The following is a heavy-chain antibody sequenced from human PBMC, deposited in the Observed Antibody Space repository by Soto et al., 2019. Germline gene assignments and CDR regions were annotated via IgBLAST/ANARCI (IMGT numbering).Heavy chain of an antibody. J-gene: IGHJ4*02. CDR1: GGSINGYY. Sequence: QVQLQESGPGLVKPSETLSLTCTVSGGSINGYYWSWIRQPPGKGLEWIGYICYSGSTNYNPSLKSRLTLSVETSKNQFSVEVSSVTAADTAVYYCERDWGGGTFDYWGQGTLVTVSS. CDR3: ERDWGGGTFDY. D-gene: IGHD3-16*01. CDR2: ICYSGST. V-gene: IGHV4-59*01.